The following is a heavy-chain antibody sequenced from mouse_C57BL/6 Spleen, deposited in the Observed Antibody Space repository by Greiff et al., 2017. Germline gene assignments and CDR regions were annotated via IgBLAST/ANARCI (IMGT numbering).Heavy chain of an antibody. J-gene: IGHJ3*01. D-gene: IGHD2-2*01. CDR2: IHPNSGST. Sequence: QVQLQQPGAELVKPGASVKLSCKASGYTFTSYWMHWVKQRPGQGLEWIGMIHPNSGSTNYNEKFKSKATLTVDKSSSTAYMQLSSLTSEDSAVYYSARIYYGYDGFAYWGQGTLVTVSA. CDR1: GYTFTSYW. CDR3: ARIYYGYDGFAY. V-gene: IGHV1-64*01.